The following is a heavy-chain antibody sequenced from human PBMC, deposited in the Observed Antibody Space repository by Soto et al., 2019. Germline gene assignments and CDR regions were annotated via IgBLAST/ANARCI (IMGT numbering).Heavy chain of an antibody. Sequence: GGSLRLPCAASGFAFSNYAMNWVRQAPGKGLEWVSGISGSGGATYYADSVKGRVTISRDNSKNTVYLQMKSLRAEDTAVYYCAKVSLGATTISDYYNYGMDVWGQGTTVTVSS. J-gene: IGHJ6*02. CDR2: ISGSGGAT. D-gene: IGHD1-26*01. CDR3: AKVSLGATTISDYYNYGMDV. CDR1: GFAFSNYA. V-gene: IGHV3-23*01.